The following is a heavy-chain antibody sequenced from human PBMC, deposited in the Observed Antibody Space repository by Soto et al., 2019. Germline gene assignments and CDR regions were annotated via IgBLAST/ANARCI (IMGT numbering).Heavy chain of an antibody. CDR1: GFSLRTSGVG. D-gene: IGHD4-17*01. CDR3: AHLTTGGFYSDY. CDR2: IYWDDGK. Sequence: SGPTLVNPTQTLTLTCTFSGFSLRTSGVGVGWIRQPPGKALEWLALIYWDDGKRYSPSLKSRLTITKDTSKNQVVLRMTNMDPVDTVTYYCAHLTTGGFYSDYWGQGTPVTDSS. J-gene: IGHJ4*02. V-gene: IGHV2-5*02.